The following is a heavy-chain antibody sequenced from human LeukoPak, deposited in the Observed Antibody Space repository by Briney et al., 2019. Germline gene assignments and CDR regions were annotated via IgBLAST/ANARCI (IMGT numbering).Heavy chain of an antibody. CDR1: GGTFSSYA. V-gene: IGHV1-69*01. CDR3: ARGGGAMVRGVKDYYGMDV. D-gene: IGHD3-10*01. J-gene: IGHJ6*04. Sequence: SVKVSCKASGGTFSSYAISWVRQAPGQGLEWMGGIIPIFGTANHAQKFQGRVTITADGSTSTAYMELSSLRSEDTAVYYCARGGGAMVRGVKDYYGMDVWGKGTTVTVSS. CDR2: IIPIFGTA.